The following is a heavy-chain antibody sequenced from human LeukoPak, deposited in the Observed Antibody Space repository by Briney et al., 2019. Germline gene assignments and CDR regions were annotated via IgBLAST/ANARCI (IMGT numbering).Heavy chain of an antibody. CDR3: ARGYGGGGDAFDI. D-gene: IGHD3-16*01. Sequence: GGSLRLSCAASGFTFSSYAMHWVRQAPGKGLEWVAVISYDGSNKYYADSVKGRFTISRDNSKNTLYLQMNSLRAEDTAVYYCARGYGGGGDAFDIWGQGTMVTVSS. V-gene: IGHV3-30*04. CDR2: ISYDGSNK. J-gene: IGHJ3*02. CDR1: GFTFSSYA.